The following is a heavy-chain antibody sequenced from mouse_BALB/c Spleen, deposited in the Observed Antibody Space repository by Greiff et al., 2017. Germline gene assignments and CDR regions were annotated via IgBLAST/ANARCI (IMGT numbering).Heavy chain of an antibody. CDR2: ISYSGST. D-gene: IGHD1-1*01. J-gene: IGHJ2*01. Sequence: ESGPGLVKPSQSLSLTCTVTGYSITSDYAWNWIRQFPGNKLEWMGYISYSGSTSYNPSLKSRISITRDTSKNQFFLQLNSVTTEDTATYYCARFGSGSDYWGQGTTLTVSS. CDR1: GYSITSDYA. V-gene: IGHV3-2*02. CDR3: ARFGSGSDY.